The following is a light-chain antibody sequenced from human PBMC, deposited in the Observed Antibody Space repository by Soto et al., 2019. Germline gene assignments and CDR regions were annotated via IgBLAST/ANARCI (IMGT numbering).Light chain of an antibody. CDR3: SSCATSSTLHV. J-gene: IGLJ1*01. CDR1: SSDVGGYNY. Sequence: LTQLASVSGAHRQSITLSCTRASSDVGGYNYVSWYQQHPGKAPKLIIYDVSNRPSGVSDRFSGSKSGNTASLTISGLQTEDEADYFCSSCATSSTLHVFGTGTKVTVL. CDR2: DVS. V-gene: IGLV2-14*03.